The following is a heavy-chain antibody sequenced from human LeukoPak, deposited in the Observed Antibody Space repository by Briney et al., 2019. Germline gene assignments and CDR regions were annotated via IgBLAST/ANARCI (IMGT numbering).Heavy chain of an antibody. CDR3: ARGDSGSFSQFDC. CDR2: VYYSGST. J-gene: IGHJ4*02. Sequence: SETLSLTCTVSGGSISSYYWSWIRQPPGKGLEWVGYVYYSGSTNYNPSLKSRVTISVDTSKNQFSLKLTSVTAADTAVYYCARGDSGSFSQFDCWGQGTLVTVSS. V-gene: IGHV4-59*01. D-gene: IGHD1-26*01. CDR1: GGSISSYY.